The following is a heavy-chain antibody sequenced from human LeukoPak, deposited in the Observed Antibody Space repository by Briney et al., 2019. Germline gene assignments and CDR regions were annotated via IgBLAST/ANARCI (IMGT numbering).Heavy chain of an antibody. CDR3: AKTQGYHDC. J-gene: IGHJ4*02. CDR1: GFTCSSYG. CDR2: IGVGGTT. V-gene: IGHV3-23*01. Sequence: GGSLRLSCAASGFTCSSYGMNWVRQAPGKGLEWVSGIGVGGTTYYADSVKGRFTISRDTPKNTPYLQMNSLRAEDTAVYYCAKTQGYHDCWGQGTLVTVSS. D-gene: IGHD3-3*01.